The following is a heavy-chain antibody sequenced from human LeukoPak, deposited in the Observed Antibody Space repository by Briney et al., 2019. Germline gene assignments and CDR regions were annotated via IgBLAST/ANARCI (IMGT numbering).Heavy chain of an antibody. CDR1: GFTFSGSA. D-gene: IGHD2-2*01. CDR3: TTSKGDDAFDI. V-gene: IGHV3-73*01. J-gene: IGHJ3*02. CDR2: IRSKANSYAT. Sequence: GGSLRLSCAASGFTFSGSAMHWVRQASGKGLEWVGRIRSKANSYATAYAASVKGRFTITRDDSKNTAYLQMNSLKTEDTAVYYCTTSKGDDAFDIWGQGTMVTVSS.